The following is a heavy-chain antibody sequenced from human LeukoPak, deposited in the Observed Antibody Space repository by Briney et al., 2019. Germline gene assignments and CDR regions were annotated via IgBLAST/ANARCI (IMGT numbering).Heavy chain of an antibody. Sequence: GGSLRLSCAASGFTFSSYSMNWVRQAPGKGLEWVSSISSSSSYIYYSDSVKGRFTISRDNSKNTLYLQMNSLRAEDMAVYYCAKALRIVGAPDAFDIWGQGTMVTVSS. J-gene: IGHJ3*02. V-gene: IGHV3-21*01. D-gene: IGHD1-26*01. CDR2: ISSSSSYI. CDR3: AKALRIVGAPDAFDI. CDR1: GFTFSSYS.